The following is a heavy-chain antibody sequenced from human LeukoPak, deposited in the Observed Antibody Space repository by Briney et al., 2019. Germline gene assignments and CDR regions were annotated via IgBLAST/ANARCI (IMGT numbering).Heavy chain of an antibody. D-gene: IGHD4-17*01. Sequence: SETLSLTCTLSGGSISTYYWSWVRQPPGKGLEWIGYIYYTGSTDYNPSLKSRVTMSVDTSKNQFSLKLSSVTAADTAVYYCARGPLGDEFADAFDIWGQGTMVTVSS. CDR2: IYYTGST. CDR1: GGSISTYY. CDR3: ARGPLGDEFADAFDI. V-gene: IGHV4-59*01. J-gene: IGHJ3*02.